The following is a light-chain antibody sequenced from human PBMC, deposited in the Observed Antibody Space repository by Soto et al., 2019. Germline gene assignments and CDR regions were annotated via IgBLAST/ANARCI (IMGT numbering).Light chain of an antibody. CDR3: TAWDDSLNGWV. V-gene: IGLV1-44*01. J-gene: IGLJ3*02. CDR1: SSNIGSNT. Sequence: QAVVTQAPSASGTPGQRVTISCSGSSSNIGSNTVSWYQQVPGTAPKLLIYNNDQRPSGVPDRFSGSKSGTSASLAIGGLQSEDEADYYCTAWDDSLNGWVFGGGTQLTVL. CDR2: NND.